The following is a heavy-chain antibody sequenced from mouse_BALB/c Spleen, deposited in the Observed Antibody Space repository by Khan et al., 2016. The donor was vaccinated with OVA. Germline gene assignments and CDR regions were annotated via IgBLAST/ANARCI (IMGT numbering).Heavy chain of an antibody. CDR1: GYTFTDFL. D-gene: IGHD3-2*02. J-gene: IGHJ3*01. CDR2: IYPGSGYI. CDR3: ARAGYGGFAH. Sequence: QVRLQQSGPELVKPGASVKMSCKASGYTFTDFLISWLKQRPGQGLEWIGEIYPGSGYIYYNEKFKGKATLTPAKSSNTAYLQLSSLTSEDSAVYFCARAGYGGFAHWGQGTLVTVSA. V-gene: IGHV1-77*01.